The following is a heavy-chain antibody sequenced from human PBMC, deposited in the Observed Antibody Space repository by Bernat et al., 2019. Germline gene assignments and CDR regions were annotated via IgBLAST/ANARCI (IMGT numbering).Heavy chain of an antibody. Sequence: DVQLVESGGGLVKPGGSLRLSCAASGFTFSNAWMNWVRQAPGKGLEWVGRIKSKIDGGTTDHAAPVKGRFTISRDDSKNTLYLKMNSLKTEDSAVYYCTAKDTAMAHWGQGTLVTVSS. J-gene: IGHJ4*02. V-gene: IGHV3-15*07. CDR2: IKSKIDGGTT. D-gene: IGHD5-18*01. CDR1: GFTFSNAW. CDR3: TAKDTAMAH.